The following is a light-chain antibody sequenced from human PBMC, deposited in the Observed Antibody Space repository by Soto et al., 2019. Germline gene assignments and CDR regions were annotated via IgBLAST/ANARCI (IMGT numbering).Light chain of an antibody. CDR2: GAS. Sequence: EIVMTQSPATLSVSPGERATLSCRASQSIGTNLAWYQQRPGQAPRLLVYGASTRATGIPARFSGIGSGTEFTPTISRLQSEDFAGNNCQQHSDGPPYTLGQGTKLEI. J-gene: IGKJ2*01. CDR3: QQHSDGPPYT. CDR1: QSIGTN. V-gene: IGKV3-15*01.